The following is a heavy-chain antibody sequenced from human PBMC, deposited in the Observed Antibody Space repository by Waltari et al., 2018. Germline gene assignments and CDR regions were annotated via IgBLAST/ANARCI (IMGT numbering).Heavy chain of an antibody. CDR2: IYYSGKT. CDR1: GGSISSSSYY. Sequence: QLQLQESGPGLVKPSETLSLTCTVSGGSISSSSYYWGWIRQPPGKGLEWIGSIYYSGKTYNNPSIKTRVNRSVDTSKNQCSQKLSSVTASETAVYYCARAFSAVRGGGSYDYWGQGTLVTVSS. D-gene: IGHD3-3*02. CDR3: ARAFSAVRGGGSYDY. V-gene: IGHV4-39*07. J-gene: IGHJ4*02.